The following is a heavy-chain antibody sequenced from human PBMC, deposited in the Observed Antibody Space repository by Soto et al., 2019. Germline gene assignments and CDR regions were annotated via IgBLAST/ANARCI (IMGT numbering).Heavy chain of an antibody. CDR3: ARGPYDYIWGSYRHNDFDY. J-gene: IGHJ4*02. V-gene: IGHV1-8*01. Sequence: ASVKVSCKASGYTFTSYDINWVRQATGRGLEWMGWMNPNSGNTGYAQKFQGRVTMTRNTSISTAYMELSSLRSEDTAVYYCARGPYDYIWGSYRHNDFDYWGQGTLVTSPQ. CDR2: MNPNSGNT. CDR1: GYTFTSYD. D-gene: IGHD3-16*02.